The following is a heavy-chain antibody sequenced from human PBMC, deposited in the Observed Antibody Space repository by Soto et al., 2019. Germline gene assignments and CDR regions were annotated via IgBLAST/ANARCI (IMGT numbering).Heavy chain of an antibody. Sequence: VGSLRLSCAASGFTFSSYEMNWVRQAPGKGLEWLSYIGRGGSDIYYADSVKGRFTISRDNAKNSLYLQMNSLRAEDTAVYYCARLTRDKYYYGMDVWGQGTTVTVSS. CDR2: IGRGGSDI. V-gene: IGHV3-48*03. D-gene: IGHD2-15*01. J-gene: IGHJ6*02. CDR1: GFTFSSYE. CDR3: ARLTRDKYYYGMDV.